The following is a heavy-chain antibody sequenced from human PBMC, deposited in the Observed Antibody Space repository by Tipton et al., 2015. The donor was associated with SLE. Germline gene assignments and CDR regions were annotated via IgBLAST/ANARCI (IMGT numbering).Heavy chain of an antibody. J-gene: IGHJ2*01. CDR3: ARVGGDSWYFDL. V-gene: IGHV3-30*04. Sequence: SLRLSCAASGFTFSSYAMHWVRQAPGKGLEWVAVISYDGSNKYYADSVKGRFTISRDNAKNSLYLQMNSLRAEDTAVYYCARVGGDSWYFDLWGRGTLVTVSS. CDR2: ISYDGSNK. CDR1: GFTFSSYA. D-gene: IGHD2-21*02.